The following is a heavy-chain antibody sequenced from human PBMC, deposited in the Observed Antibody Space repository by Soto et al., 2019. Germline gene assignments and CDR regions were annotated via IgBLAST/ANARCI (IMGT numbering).Heavy chain of an antibody. CDR2: INPSGGST. CDR3: ARDRSVPRRGLHPPIRLAV. V-gene: IGHV1-46*01. Sequence: ASVKVSCKASGYTFTSYYMHWVRQAPGQGLEWMGIINPSGGSTSYAQKFQGRVTMTRDTSTSTVYMELSSLRSEDTAVYYCARDRSVPRRGLHPPIRLAVWGQGTTVTVSS. CDR1: GYTFTSYY. J-gene: IGHJ6*02. D-gene: IGHD3-10*01.